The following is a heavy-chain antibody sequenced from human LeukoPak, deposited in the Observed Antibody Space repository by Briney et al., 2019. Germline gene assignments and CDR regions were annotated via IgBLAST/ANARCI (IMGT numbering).Heavy chain of an antibody. V-gene: IGHV4-59*01. D-gene: IGHD2/OR15-2a*01. CDR3: ARDLDFSRFDP. CDR1: GGSLSSYY. J-gene: IGHJ5*02. Sequence: SETLSLTCTVSGGSLSSYYWSWIRQPPGEGLEWIGYIYNSGSTNYNPSLKSRVTISVDTSKNQFSLKLSSVTAADTAVYYCARDLDFSRFDPWGQGTLVTVSS. CDR2: IYNSGST.